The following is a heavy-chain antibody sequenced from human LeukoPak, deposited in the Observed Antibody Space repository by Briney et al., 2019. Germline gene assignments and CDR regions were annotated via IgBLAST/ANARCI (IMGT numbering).Heavy chain of an antibody. V-gene: IGHV3-33*01. CDR2: IWYDGSNK. J-gene: IGHJ4*02. D-gene: IGHD3-22*01. CDR3: ARECPPRYYYDSSGYLDY. Sequence: PGGSLRLSCAASGFTFSSYGMHWVRQAPGKGLEWVAVIWYDGSNKYYAESVKGRFTISRDNSKNTLYLQMNSLRAEETAVYYCARECPPRYYYDSSGYLDYWGQGTLVTVSS. CDR1: GFTFSSYG.